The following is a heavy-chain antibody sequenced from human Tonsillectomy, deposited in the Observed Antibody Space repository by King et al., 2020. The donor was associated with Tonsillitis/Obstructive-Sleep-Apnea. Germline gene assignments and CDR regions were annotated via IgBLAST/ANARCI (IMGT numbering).Heavy chain of an antibody. D-gene: IGHD3-22*01. CDR1: GGSISSYY. CDR2: IYYSGST. CDR3: ARDGGYYDSSGSSSYWYFDL. J-gene: IGHJ2*01. Sequence: QLQESGPGLVKPSETLSLTCTVSGGSISSYYWSWIRQPPGKGLEWIGYIYYSGSTNYNPSLKSRVTISVDTSKNQFSLKLSSVTAADTAVYYCARDGGYYDSSGSSSYWYFDLWGRGTLVTVSS. V-gene: IGHV4-59*01.